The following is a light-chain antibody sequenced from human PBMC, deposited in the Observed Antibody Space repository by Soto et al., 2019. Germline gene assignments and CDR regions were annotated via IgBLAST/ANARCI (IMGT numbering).Light chain of an antibody. J-gene: IGKJ4*01. CDR2: TAF. Sequence: IQLTQSPSFLSASVGDRVTITCRASQGLSSDVAWYQLKPGKAPNLLMYTAFTLESGVPSRFRGSGSATELTLTIRSRQPKDSATYYCQQANSYPPTFGGGTKVEIK. V-gene: IGKV1-9*01. CDR1: QGLSSD. CDR3: QQANSYPPT.